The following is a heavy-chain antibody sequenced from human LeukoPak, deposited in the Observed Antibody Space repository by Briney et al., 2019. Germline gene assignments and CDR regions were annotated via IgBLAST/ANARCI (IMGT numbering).Heavy chain of an antibody. CDR1: GGSISSGDYY. CDR2: IYYSGST. V-gene: IGHV4-30-4*02. D-gene: IGHD6-13*01. Sequence: SETLSLTCTVSGGSISSGDYYWSWIRQPPGKGLEWIGYIYYSGSTYYNPSLKSRVTISVDTSKNQFSLKLSSVTAADTAVYYCAREDQQLAFDYWGQGTLVTVSS. J-gene: IGHJ4*02. CDR3: AREDQQLAFDY.